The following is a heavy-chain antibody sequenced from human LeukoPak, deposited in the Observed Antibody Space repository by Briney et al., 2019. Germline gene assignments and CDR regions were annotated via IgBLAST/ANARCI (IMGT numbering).Heavy chain of an antibody. J-gene: IGHJ4*02. D-gene: IGHD3-9*01. CDR3: ARYSYYDILTGYSTSWYFDY. CDR1: GGSFSGYY. Sequence: PSETLSLTCAVYGGSFSGYYWSWIRQPPGKGLEWIGEINHSGSTNYNPSLKSRVTISVDTSKNQFSLKLSSVTAADTAVYYCARYSYYDILTGYSTSWYFDYWGRGTLVTVSS. CDR2: INHSGST. V-gene: IGHV4-34*01.